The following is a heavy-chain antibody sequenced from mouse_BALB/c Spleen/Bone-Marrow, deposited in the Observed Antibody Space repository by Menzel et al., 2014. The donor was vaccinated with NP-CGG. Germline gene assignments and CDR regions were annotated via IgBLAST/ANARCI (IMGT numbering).Heavy chain of an antibody. Sequence: EVKLVESGGGLVQPGGSLKLSCAASGFTFSNYGMSWVRQTPDKGLDLVATINSNGGTTYYPDSVKGRFTISRDNAKNTLYLQMSSLKSEDTAMYFCARGLYYVAYGPGFAHWGQGTLVTVSA. D-gene: IGHD2-13*01. CDR1: GFTFSNYG. V-gene: IGHV5-6-3*01. J-gene: IGHJ3*01. CDR2: INSNGGTT. CDR3: ARGLYYVAYGPGFAH.